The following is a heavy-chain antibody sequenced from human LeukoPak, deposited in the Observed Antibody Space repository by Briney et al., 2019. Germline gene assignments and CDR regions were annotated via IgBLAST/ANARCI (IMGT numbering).Heavy chain of an antibody. Sequence: SETLSLTCAVSVGSISRNSYYGGWIRQPPGKGLEWIGSIYYSGSTYYNPSLKSRVTISVDTSKNQFSLKLSSVTAADTAVYYCARYDILKNYFDYWGQGTLVTVSS. D-gene: IGHD3-9*01. CDR2: IYYSGST. CDR3: ARYDILKNYFDY. V-gene: IGHV4-39*01. CDR1: VGSISRNSYY. J-gene: IGHJ4*02.